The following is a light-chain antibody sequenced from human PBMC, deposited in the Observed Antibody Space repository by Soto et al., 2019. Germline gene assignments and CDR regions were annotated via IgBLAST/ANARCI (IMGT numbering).Light chain of an antibody. J-gene: IGLJ2*01. CDR2: GNT. CDR3: QSYDSSLSGSVV. Sequence: QSVLTQPPSVSGAPGQRVTISCTGRSSNIGAGYDVHWYQQLPGTAPKLLIHGNTNRPSGVPDRFSGSKSGTSASLAITGLQAEDEADYCCQSYDSSLSGSVVFGGGTKLTVL. V-gene: IGLV1-40*01. CDR1: SSNIGAGYD.